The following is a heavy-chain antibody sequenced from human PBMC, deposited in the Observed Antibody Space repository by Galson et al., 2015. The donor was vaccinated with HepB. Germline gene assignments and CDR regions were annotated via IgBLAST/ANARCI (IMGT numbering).Heavy chain of an antibody. CDR2: IWYDGSNK. J-gene: IGHJ4*02. D-gene: IGHD1-7*01. CDR3: ARDRYNWNYEFDY. Sequence: SLRLSCAASGFTFSSYGMNWVRQAPGKGLEWVAVIWYDGSNKYYADSVKGRFTISRDNSKNTLYLQMNSLRAEDTAVYYCARDRYNWNYEFDYWGQGTLVTVSS. V-gene: IGHV3-33*01. CDR1: GFTFSSYG.